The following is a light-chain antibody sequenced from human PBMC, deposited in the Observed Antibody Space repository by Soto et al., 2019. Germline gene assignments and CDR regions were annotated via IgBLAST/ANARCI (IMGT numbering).Light chain of an antibody. J-gene: IGKJ5*01. CDR2: DAS. Sequence: DIQVTQSPATLSAFVGDRVTISCRARQSIGTWLAWYQQKPGKAPKLLIYDASTLGSGVPSRFSGSGSGTEFTLTISSLQPEDVATYYCQEYNSYPVSFGQGTRREIK. CDR1: QSIGTW. V-gene: IGKV1-5*01. CDR3: QEYNSYPVS.